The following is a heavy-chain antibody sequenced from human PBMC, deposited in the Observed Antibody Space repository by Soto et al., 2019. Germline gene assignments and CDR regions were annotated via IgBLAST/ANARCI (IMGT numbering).Heavy chain of an antibody. D-gene: IGHD2-15*01. CDR2: TPSRPENIN. CDR3: AREYENGGHAERFHH. CDR1: GFTFSAYV. V-gene: IGHV3-30-3*01. J-gene: IGHJ1*01. Sequence: QVQLVESGGGVVQPGRSLRLSCTASGFTFSAYVMHWVLQAPCKGLEWVALTPSRPENINQYADSVKGRTTVSRDNSRNKMSLQLDSLTAEETAVFYCAREYENGGHAERFHHWGLGTQVTVS.